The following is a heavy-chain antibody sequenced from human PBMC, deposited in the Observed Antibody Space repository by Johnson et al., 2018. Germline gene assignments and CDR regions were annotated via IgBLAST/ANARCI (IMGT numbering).Heavy chain of an antibody. CDR3: AKDIDAQYVADYYYYYGMDV. CDR2: ISWDGGST. CDR1: GFTFDDYT. J-gene: IGHJ6*02. V-gene: IGHV3-43*01. Sequence: VQLVQSGGVVVQHGGTLRLSCAASGFTFDDYTMHWVRQAPGKGLEWVSLISWDGGSTYYADSVKGRFTISRDNSKNSLYLQMNSLRTEDTALYYCAKDIDAQYVADYYYYYGMDVWGQGTTVTVSS. D-gene: IGHD2-2*01.